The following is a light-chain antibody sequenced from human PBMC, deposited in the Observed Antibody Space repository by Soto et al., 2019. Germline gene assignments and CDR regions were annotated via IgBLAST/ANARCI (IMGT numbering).Light chain of an antibody. CDR2: DVS. CDR3: NSYAGTSYV. CDR1: SSDVGGYNY. Sequence: QSVLTQPASVSGTPGQSITISCTGTSSDVGGYNYVSWYQQYPGKAPKLIIYDVSNRPSGVSCRFSGSKSGNTASLTISGLQAEDEADYYCNSYAGTSYVFGAGTKVTV. J-gene: IGLJ1*01. V-gene: IGLV2-14*01.